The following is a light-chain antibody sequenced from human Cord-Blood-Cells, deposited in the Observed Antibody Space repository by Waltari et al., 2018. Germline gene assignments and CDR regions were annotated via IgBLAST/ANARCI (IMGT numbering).Light chain of an antibody. CDR3: QQYNSYSRT. V-gene: IGKV1-5*01. J-gene: IGKJ1*01. CDR2: DAS. Sequence: DIQMTQSPSTLSASVGDRVTITCRASQSISSWLAWYQQKPGKAPKLLIYDASSLASGVPSRFSGNGSGTEFTLTISSLQPDDFATYYCQQYNSYSRTFGQGTKVEIK. CDR1: QSISSW.